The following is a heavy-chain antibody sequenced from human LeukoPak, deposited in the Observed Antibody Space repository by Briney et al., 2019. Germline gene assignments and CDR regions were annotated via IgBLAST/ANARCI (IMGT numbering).Heavy chain of an antibody. J-gene: IGHJ5*02. CDR2: ISSSSSYI. CDR1: GFTFSSYS. V-gene: IGHV3-21*01. CDR3: AKDDTSLLWFGEFPSNWFDP. D-gene: IGHD3-10*01. Sequence: PGGSLRLSCAASGFTFSSYSMNWVRQAPGKGLEWVSSISSSSSYIYYADSVKGRFTISRDNAKNSLYLQMNSLRAEDTAVYYCAKDDTSLLWFGEFPSNWFDPWGQGTLVTVSS.